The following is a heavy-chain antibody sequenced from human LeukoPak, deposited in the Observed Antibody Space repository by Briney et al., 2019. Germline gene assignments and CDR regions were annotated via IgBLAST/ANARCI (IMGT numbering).Heavy chain of an antibody. J-gene: IGHJ4*02. D-gene: IGHD3-10*01. Sequence: GGTLRLSCVASGFTFNNYGMTWVRQAPGKGLEWVSSISSSSSYIYYADSVKGRFTISRDNAKNSLYLQMNSLRAEDTAVYYCARDPSYYYGSGTLFDYWGQGTLVTVSS. CDR2: ISSSSSYI. CDR3: ARDPSYYYGSGTLFDY. V-gene: IGHV3-21*01. CDR1: GFTFNNYG.